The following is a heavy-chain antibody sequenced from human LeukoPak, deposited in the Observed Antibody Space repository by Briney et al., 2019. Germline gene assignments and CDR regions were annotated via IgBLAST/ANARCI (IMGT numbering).Heavy chain of an antibody. D-gene: IGHD3-22*01. J-gene: IGHJ4*02. V-gene: IGHV4-59*01. CDR1: GGSISSYY. Sequence: SETLSLTCTVSGGSISSYYWSWIRQPPGKGLEWIGYIYYSGSTNYNPSLKSRVTISVDTSKNQFSLKLSSVTAADTAVYYCARGVYYDSSGLHFDYWGQGTLVTVSS. CDR3: ARGVYYDSSGLHFDY. CDR2: IYYSGST.